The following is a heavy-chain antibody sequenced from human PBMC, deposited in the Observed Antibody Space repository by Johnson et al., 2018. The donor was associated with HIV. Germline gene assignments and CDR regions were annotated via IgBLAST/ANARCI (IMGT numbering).Heavy chain of an antibody. CDR3: TTGISWYGAITFDI. D-gene: IGHD3-10*01. V-gene: IGHV3-15*01. CDR2: VKNKADGGTT. Sequence: MQLVESGGGVVQPGRSLRFSRAASRFTFRSYGMHWVRQAPGKGLEWVGRVKNKADGGTTDYAALVKGRFTISRDDSKNTLYLKMNSLKTEDTAVYYCTTGISWYGAITFDIWGQGTMVTVSS. J-gene: IGHJ3*02. CDR1: RFTFRSYG.